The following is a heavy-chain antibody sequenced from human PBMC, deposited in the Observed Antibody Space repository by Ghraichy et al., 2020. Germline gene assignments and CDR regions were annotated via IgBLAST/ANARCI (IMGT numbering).Heavy chain of an antibody. CDR2: INPSSGST. J-gene: IGHJ4*02. CDR1: GYTFTITTYF. D-gene: IGHD5-24*01. V-gene: IGHV1-46*01. Sequence: ASVKVSCKASGYTFTITTYFMHWVRQAPGQGLEWMGIINPSSGSTNYAQKFQGRVTMTRDTSTSTVYMELSNLRSEDTAVYYWAREDGGRRDGSNLPFDSWGQGTLVTVSS. CDR3: AREDGGRRDGSNLPFDS.